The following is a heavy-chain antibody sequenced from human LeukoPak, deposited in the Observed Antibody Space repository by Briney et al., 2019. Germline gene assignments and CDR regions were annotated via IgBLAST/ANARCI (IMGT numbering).Heavy chain of an antibody. Sequence: GGSLRLSCAASGFTFSSYAMSWVRQVPGKGLEWVSVISGSGDNTYYADSVKGRFTISRDNSKNMLYLQMNSLRSEDTAVYYCAREDWGSFDYWGQGTLVTVSS. CDR1: GFTFSSYA. CDR2: ISGSGDNT. D-gene: IGHD7-27*01. V-gene: IGHV3-23*01. CDR3: AREDWGSFDY. J-gene: IGHJ4*02.